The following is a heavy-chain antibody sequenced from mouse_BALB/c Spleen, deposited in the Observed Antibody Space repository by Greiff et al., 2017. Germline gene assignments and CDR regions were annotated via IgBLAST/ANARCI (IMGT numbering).Heavy chain of an antibody. CDR2: IWGDGST. CDR1: GFSLTGYG. D-gene: IGHD4-1*01. J-gene: IGHJ1*01. V-gene: IGHV2-6-7*01. CDR3: ARELGRGYWYFDV. Sequence: VKLMESGPGLVAPSQSLSITCTVSGFSLTGYGVNWVRQPPGKGLEWLGMIWGDGSTDYNSALKSRLSISKDNSKSQVFLKMNSLQTDDTARYYCARELGRGYWYFDVWGAGTTVTVSS.